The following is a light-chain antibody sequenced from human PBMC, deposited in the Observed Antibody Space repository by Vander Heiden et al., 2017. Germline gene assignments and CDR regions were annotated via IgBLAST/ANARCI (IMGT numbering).Light chain of an antibody. CDR1: QGISRNF. CDR3: QQYGTSTWT. V-gene: IGKV3-20*01. J-gene: IGKJ1*01. Sequence: IVLTQSPDTLSLSPGERATLSCRASQGISRNFFAWYQQKPGQAPSLLIYGVSTRATGIPDRFSGSGSGTDFTLTNSRLEPEDSAVYYCQQYGTSTWTFGQGTKVEIK. CDR2: GVS.